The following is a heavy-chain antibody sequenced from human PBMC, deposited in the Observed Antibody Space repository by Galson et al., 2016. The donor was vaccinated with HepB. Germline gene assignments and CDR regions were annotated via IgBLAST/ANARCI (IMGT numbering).Heavy chain of an antibody. V-gene: IGHV3-48*01. Sequence: SLRLSCAGSGFTSSRSGLNWVRQAPGKGLQWVSYISSSVSTIYYADSVMGRFTISRDNAKNSVYLQMNSLRADDTAVYYCAKDGDNNGCREIDYWGQGTLVTVSS. J-gene: IGHJ4*02. D-gene: IGHD6-19*01. CDR1: GFTSSRSG. CDR2: ISSSVSTI. CDR3: AKDGDNNGCREIDY.